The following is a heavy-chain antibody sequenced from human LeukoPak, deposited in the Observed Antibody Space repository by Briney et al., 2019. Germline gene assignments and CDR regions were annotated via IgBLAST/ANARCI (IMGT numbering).Heavy chain of an antibody. CDR3: AKGHYCSSTSCHVDY. D-gene: IGHD2-2*01. CDR1: GFTFSSFG. V-gene: IGHV3-30*18. CDR2: ISYDGSNK. J-gene: IGHJ4*02. Sequence: GGSLRLSCAASGFTFSSFGMYWVRQAPGKGLEWVAVISYDGSNKYYADSVKGRFTISRDNSKNTLYLQMNSLRAEDTAVYYCAKGHYCSSTSCHVDYWGQGTLVTVSS.